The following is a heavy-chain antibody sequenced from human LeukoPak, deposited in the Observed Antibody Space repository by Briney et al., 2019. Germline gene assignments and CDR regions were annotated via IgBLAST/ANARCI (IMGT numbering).Heavy chain of an antibody. CDR1: GGSISSYY. D-gene: IGHD3-10*01. CDR2: IYYSGST. Sequence: PSETLSLTCTVSGGSISSYYWSWIRQPPGKGLEWIGYIYYSGSTNYNPSLKSRVTISVDTSKNQFSLKLSSVTAADTAVYYCARTYYYGSGSYYKGDYWGQGTLVTVSS. CDR3: ARTYYYGSGSYYKGDY. J-gene: IGHJ4*02. V-gene: IGHV4-59*12.